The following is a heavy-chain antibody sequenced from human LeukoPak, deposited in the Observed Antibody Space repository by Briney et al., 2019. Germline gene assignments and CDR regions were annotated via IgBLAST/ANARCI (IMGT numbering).Heavy chain of an antibody. V-gene: IGHV3-23*01. CDR2: ISGSGGST. D-gene: IGHD5-24*01. CDR3: ARDQSPVEMATMPDY. Sequence: GGSLRLPCAASGFTFSSYAMSWVRQAPGKGLEWVSAISGSGGSTYYADSVKGRFTISRDNSKNTLYLQMNSLRAEDTAVYYCARDQSPVEMATMPDYWGQGTLVTISS. CDR1: GFTFSSYA. J-gene: IGHJ4*02.